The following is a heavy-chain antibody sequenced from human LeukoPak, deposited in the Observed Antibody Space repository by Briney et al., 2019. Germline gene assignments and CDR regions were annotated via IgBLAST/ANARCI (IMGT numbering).Heavy chain of an antibody. V-gene: IGHV3-30*01. D-gene: IGHD3-22*01. J-gene: IGHJ4*02. CDR2: ISYDGSNK. CDR3: ARDPGEDYDSRGLDY. CDR1: GFTFSSYA. Sequence: PGGSLRLSCAASGFTFSSYATHWVRQAPGKGLEWVAVISYDGSNKYYADSVKGRFTISRDNSKNTLYLQMNSLRAEDTAVYYCARDPGEDYDSRGLDYWGQGTLVTVSS.